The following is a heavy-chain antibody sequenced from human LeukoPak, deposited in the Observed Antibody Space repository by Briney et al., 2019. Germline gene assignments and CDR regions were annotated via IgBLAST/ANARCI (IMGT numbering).Heavy chain of an antibody. Sequence: GGSVTLFCAVSSPTLRFSGMHCARQAPGKGLEWVAFMRSGRNLETYTDSVKGRFTISIDESQSALCLEMKSLRPDDTAIYYCAKEWTWGIDYWGQGAPVTVSS. CDR2: MRSGRNLE. CDR1: SPTLRFSG. D-gene: IGHD7-27*01. J-gene: IGHJ4*02. CDR3: AKEWTWGIDY. V-gene: IGHV3-30*02.